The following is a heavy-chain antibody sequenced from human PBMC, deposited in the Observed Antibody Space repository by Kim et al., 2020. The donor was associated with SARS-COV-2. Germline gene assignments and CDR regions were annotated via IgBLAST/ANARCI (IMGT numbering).Heavy chain of an antibody. CDR2: IRSKAYGGTT. Sequence: GGSLRLSCTASGFTFGDYAMSWVRQAPGKGLEWVGFIRSKAYGGTTENAASVKGRFTISRDDSKSIAYLQMNSLKTEDTAVYYCTRGGSNYDTGGLDYWGQGTLVTVSS. CDR1: GFTFGDYA. D-gene: IGHD3-22*01. J-gene: IGHJ4*02. V-gene: IGHV3-49*04. CDR3: TRGGSNYDTGGLDY.